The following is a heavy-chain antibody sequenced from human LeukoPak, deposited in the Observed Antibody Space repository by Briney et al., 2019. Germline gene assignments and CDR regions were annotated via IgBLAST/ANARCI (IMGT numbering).Heavy chain of an antibody. D-gene: IGHD1-7*01. J-gene: IGHJ6*03. CDR2: INHSGST. CDR1: GGSISSGDYY. V-gene: IGHV4-30-4*08. CDR3: ARAPLISRNWNYFRDYHYYYMDV. Sequence: SQTLSLTCTVSGGSISSGDYYWSWIRQPPGKGLEWIGEINHSGSTNYNPSLKSRVTISVDTSKNQFSLKLSSVTAADTAVYYCARAPLISRNWNYFRDYHYYYMDVRGKGTTVTVSS.